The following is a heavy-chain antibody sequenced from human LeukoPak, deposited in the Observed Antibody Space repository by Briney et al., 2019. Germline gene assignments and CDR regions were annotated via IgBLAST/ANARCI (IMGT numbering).Heavy chain of an antibody. CDR1: GGTFSSYA. Sequence: ASVKVSCKASGGTFSSYAISWVRQAPGQGLEWMGRIIPIFGTADYAQKFQGRVTITTDESTSTAYMELSSLRSEDTAVYYCARDSSGYPDYWGQGTLVTVSS. J-gene: IGHJ4*02. CDR2: IIPIFGTA. V-gene: IGHV1-69*05. D-gene: IGHD6-19*01. CDR3: ARDSSGYPDY.